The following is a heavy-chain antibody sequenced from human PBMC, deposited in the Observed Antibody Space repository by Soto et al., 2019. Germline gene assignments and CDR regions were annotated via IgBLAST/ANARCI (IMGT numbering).Heavy chain of an antibody. D-gene: IGHD2-15*01. V-gene: IGHV3-30*18. Sequence: QVHLVESGGGVVQPGRSLRLSCAASGFTFSSYGMHWVRQAPGKGLEWVAFISYDASSTHHLDSVKGRFTISRDNSKNTLYLQMNSLRAEDTAVYYCANGRYSSGRTCYAEFDYWGQGTLVTVSS. CDR1: GFTFSSYG. CDR2: ISYDASST. J-gene: IGHJ4*02. CDR3: ANGRYSSGRTCYAEFDY.